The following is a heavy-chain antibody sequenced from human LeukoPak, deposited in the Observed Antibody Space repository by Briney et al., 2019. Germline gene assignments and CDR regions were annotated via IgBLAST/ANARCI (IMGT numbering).Heavy chain of an antibody. CDR2: IYPGDSDT. Sequence: GESLQISCKGSGYSFTSYWIGWVRQMPGKGMEWMGIIYPGDSDTRYSPSFQGQVTISAVKSISTAYLQWSSLKASDTAMYYCARPLLFAGTGDYWGQGTLVTVSS. CDR3: ARPLLFAGTGDY. CDR1: GYSFTSYW. D-gene: IGHD6-13*01. J-gene: IGHJ4*02. V-gene: IGHV5-51*01.